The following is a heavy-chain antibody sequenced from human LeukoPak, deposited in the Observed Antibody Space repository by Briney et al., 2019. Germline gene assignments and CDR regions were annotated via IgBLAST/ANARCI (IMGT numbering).Heavy chain of an antibody. CDR3: VKVLSGYYYCLDS. V-gene: IGHV3-64D*06. CDR2: IISNGGST. Sequence: GGSLRLSCSASGFSFSTYAMHWVRQAPGKGLEYVSGIISNGGSTYYADSVNGRFTSSRDNSKNTLYLQMSSLRAEDTAVYYCVKVLSGYYYCLDSWGQGTLVTVSS. D-gene: IGHD1-26*01. J-gene: IGHJ4*02. CDR1: GFSFSTYA.